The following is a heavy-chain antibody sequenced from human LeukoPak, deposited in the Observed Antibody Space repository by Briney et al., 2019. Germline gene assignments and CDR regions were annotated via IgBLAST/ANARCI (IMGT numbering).Heavy chain of an antibody. V-gene: IGHV1-69*13. Sequence: ASVKVSCKASGGTFSSYAISWVRQAPGQGLEWMGGIIPIFGTANYAQKFQGRVTITADESTSTAYMELSSLRSGDTAVYYCARDVAREFDYWGQGTLVTVSS. CDR2: IIPIFGTA. J-gene: IGHJ4*02. CDR3: ARDVAREFDY. CDR1: GGTFSSYA.